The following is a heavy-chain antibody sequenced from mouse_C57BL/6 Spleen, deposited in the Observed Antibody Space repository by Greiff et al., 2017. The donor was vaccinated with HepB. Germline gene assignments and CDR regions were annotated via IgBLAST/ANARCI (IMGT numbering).Heavy chain of an antibody. CDR2: IYPGSGNT. J-gene: IGHJ4*01. Sequence: QVQLQQSGPELVKPGASVKISCKASGYSFTSYYIHWVKQRPGQGLEWIGWIYPGSGNTKYNEKFKGKATLTADTSSSTAYMQLSSLTSEDSAVYYCARCDYDRGDYFAMDYWGQGTSVTVSS. CDR3: ARCDYDRGDYFAMDY. V-gene: IGHV1-66*01. CDR1: GYSFTSYY. D-gene: IGHD2-4*01.